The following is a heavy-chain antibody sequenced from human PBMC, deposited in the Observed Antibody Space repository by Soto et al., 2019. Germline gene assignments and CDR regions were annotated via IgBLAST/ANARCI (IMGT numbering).Heavy chain of an antibody. Sequence: EVQLVESGGGLVQPGGSLRLSCAGSVFSLSDHYMDWVRQAPGKGLEWVGRSKSKVGSYTTEHAASVKGRFTVSRDDSKNSMYLQMNSLRIEDTAVYYCVRDGIESYWGQGTLVTVSS. V-gene: IGHV3-72*01. J-gene: IGHJ4*02. CDR2: SKSKVGSYTT. CDR3: VRDGIESY. CDR1: VFSLSDHY. D-gene: IGHD1-26*01.